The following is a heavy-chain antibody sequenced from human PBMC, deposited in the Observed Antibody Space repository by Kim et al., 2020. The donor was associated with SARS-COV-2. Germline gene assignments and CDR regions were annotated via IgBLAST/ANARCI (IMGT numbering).Heavy chain of an antibody. CDR3: ARFRAYYDSSADSTGMDV. Sequence: SETLSLTCTVSGGSISSSSYYWGWIRQPPGKGLEWIGSIYYSGSTYYNPSLKSRVTISVDTSKNQFSLKLSSVTAADTAVYYCARFRAYYDSSADSTGMDVWGQGTTVTLSS. CDR2: IYYSGST. J-gene: IGHJ6*02. D-gene: IGHD3-22*01. V-gene: IGHV4-39*07. CDR1: GGSISSSSYY.